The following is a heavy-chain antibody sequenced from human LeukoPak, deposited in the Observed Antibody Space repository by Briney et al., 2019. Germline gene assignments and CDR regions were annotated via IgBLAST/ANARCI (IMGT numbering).Heavy chain of an antibody. D-gene: IGHD6-19*01. CDR1: GFTFSSYA. J-gene: IGHJ5*02. CDR3: AKVKRAVAGTAWFDP. Sequence: PGGSLRLSCAASGFTFSSYAMSWVRQAPGKGLEWVSAISGSGGSTYYADSVKGRFTISRDYSKNTLYLQMNSLRAEDTAVYYCAKVKRAVAGTAWFDPWGQGTLVTVSS. V-gene: IGHV3-23*01. CDR2: ISGSGGST.